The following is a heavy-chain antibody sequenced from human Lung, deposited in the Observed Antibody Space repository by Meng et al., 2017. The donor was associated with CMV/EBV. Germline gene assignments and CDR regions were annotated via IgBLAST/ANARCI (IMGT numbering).Heavy chain of an antibody. CDR2: ISYDGSNK. J-gene: IGHJ1*01. CDR1: GFTFSSYA. CDR3: ARESSGYDSY. Sequence: GESLKISCAASGFTFSSYAMHWVRQAPGKGLEWVAVISYDGSNKYYADSVKGRFTISRDNSKNTLYLQMNSLRAEDTAVYYCARESSGYDSYWGHGKLVTVSS. D-gene: IGHD3-22*01. V-gene: IGHV3-30-3*01.